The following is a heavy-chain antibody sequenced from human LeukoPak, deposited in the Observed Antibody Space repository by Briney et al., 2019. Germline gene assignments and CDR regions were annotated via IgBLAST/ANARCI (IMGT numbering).Heavy chain of an antibody. CDR1: GFTFSKYV. Sequence: PGGSLRLSCAASGFTFSKYVMTWVRQAPGRGLEWVSSISGSGGSTYFADSVKGRFTISRDNSKYTVYLQMSSLRAEDTAVYYCALWFGESLFLGPLDYWGQGTLVTVSS. V-gene: IGHV3-23*01. J-gene: IGHJ4*02. CDR2: ISGSGGST. CDR3: ALWFGESLFLGPLDY. D-gene: IGHD3-10*01.